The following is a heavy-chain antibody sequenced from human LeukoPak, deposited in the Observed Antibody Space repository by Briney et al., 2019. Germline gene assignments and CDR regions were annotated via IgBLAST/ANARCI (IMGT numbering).Heavy chain of an antibody. Sequence: GGSLRLSCAASGFIFSSYAMSWVRQAPGKGLEWVSAISGSGGSTYYAASVKGRFTISRDNSKNTLYLQMNSLRAEDTAVYYCAKAQGGLFGELLYYYFDYWGQGTLVTVSS. CDR3: AKAQGGLFGELLYYYFDY. V-gene: IGHV3-23*01. D-gene: IGHD3-10*02. J-gene: IGHJ4*02. CDR2: ISGSGGST. CDR1: GFIFSSYA.